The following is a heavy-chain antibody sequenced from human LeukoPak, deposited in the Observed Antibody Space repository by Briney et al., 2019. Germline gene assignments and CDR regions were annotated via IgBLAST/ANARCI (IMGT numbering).Heavy chain of an antibody. Sequence: GASVKVSCKASGYTFTSYTMHWVRQAPGQRLEWMGWINAGNAKTRYSQKFQGRVTITRDTSASTAYMELSSLRSEDTAVYYCARVSGWYGDNWFDPWGQGTLVTVSS. CDR3: ARVSGWYGDNWFDP. J-gene: IGHJ5*02. D-gene: IGHD6-19*01. CDR1: GYTFTSYT. V-gene: IGHV1-3*01. CDR2: INAGNAKT.